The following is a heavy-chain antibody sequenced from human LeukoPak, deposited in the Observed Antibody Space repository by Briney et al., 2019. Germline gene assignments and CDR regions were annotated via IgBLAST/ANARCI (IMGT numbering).Heavy chain of an antibody. D-gene: IGHD6-19*01. Sequence: SESLSLTCAVYGGSFSDYYWTWIRQPPGKGLEWIGEINHRGSTHYNPSLKSRVTISVGTSKKQFSLKLSSVTAADTAVYYCATYSTGFDIWGQGTVVTVSS. V-gene: IGHV4-34*01. CDR2: INHRGST. CDR3: ATYSTGFDI. CDR1: GGSFSDYY. J-gene: IGHJ3*02.